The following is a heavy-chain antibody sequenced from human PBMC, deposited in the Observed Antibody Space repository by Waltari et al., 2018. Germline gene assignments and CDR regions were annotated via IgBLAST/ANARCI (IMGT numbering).Heavy chain of an antibody. CDR2: INVDGSNT. V-gene: IGHV3-74*03. D-gene: IGHD2-21*01. J-gene: IGHJ4*02. CDR3: LGGAVWLTDY. Sequence: EVQLVESGGDLVQPGGSLRLSCAASGFAFSSYWMQWVRQVPGKGLVGVSLINVDGSNTEYAEPVKGRFTLSRDNAKNSLYLQMNSLRVEDTAVYYCLGGAVWLTDYWGPGTLVTVSS. CDR1: GFAFSSYW.